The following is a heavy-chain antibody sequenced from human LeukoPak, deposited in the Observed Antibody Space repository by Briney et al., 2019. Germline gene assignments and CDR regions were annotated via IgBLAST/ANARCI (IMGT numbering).Heavy chain of an antibody. CDR2: INHSGRT. V-gene: IGHV4-34*01. CDR1: GGSFSGYY. D-gene: IGHD4-11*01. CDR3: ARDTYSLMDV. J-gene: IGHJ6*03. Sequence: SETLSLTCAVYGGSFSGYYWSWIRQPPGKGLEWIGEINHSGRTNYNPSLKSRVTISVDTSKNQFSLKLSSVTAADTAVYYCARDTYSLMDVWGKGTTVTVSS.